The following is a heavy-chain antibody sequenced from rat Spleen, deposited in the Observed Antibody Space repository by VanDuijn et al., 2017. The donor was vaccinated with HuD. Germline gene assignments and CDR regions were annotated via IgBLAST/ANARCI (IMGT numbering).Heavy chain of an antibody. CDR2: RSYAGRTP. CDR3: TRGYYFDY. CDR1: GFTFSNYD. Sequence: EVQLVESGGGLVQTGRSMKLSCAASGFTFSNYDMVWVRQEQGQGLKWDATRSYAGRTPYYRGSVKGLFTISRENAKSTLYLHMDSLRSEDTTTYHCTRGYYFDYWGQGVMVTDSS. J-gene: IGHJ2*01. V-gene: IGHV5-7*01.